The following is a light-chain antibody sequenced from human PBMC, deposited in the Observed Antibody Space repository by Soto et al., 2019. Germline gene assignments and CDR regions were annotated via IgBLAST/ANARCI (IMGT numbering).Light chain of an antibody. Sequence: EIVLTQSPATVSLSPGERATLSCRASQSVNNHLAWYQQRSGQSPRLLIYEASNRATGIPARFSGSGSVTDFTLTISSLEPEDFAVYYCQQYNYWPFLLTFGGGNKVEIK. CDR2: EAS. CDR3: QQYNYWPFLLT. V-gene: IGKV3-11*01. CDR1: QSVNNH. J-gene: IGKJ4*01.